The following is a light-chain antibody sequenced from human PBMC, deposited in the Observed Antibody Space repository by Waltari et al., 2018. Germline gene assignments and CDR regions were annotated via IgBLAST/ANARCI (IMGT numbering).Light chain of an antibody. CDR2: RDD. V-gene: IGLV1-47*01. CDR1: NSNIGKTF. Sequence: QSVLTQPPSASGTPGQRVTISCSGSNSNIGKTFVYWYQQLAGTAPKLLVYRDDQRPSGVPDRFSGSKSGTSASLAITGLRSDDEADYYCAAWDDSLSGQVLFGGGTKLTVL. CDR3: AAWDDSLSGQVL. J-gene: IGLJ3*02.